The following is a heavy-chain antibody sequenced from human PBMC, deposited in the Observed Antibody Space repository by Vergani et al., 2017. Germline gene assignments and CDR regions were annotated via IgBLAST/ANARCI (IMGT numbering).Heavy chain of an antibody. CDR3: ATTPIDSSSSIVDV. Sequence: QVQLVQSGSELKKPGSSVKVSCKASGGTFSSYAISWVRQAPGQGLEWMGRIIPILGIANYAQKFQGRVTITADKSTSTAYMELSSLRSEDTAVYYCATTPIDSSSSIVDVWGQGTTVTVSS. V-gene: IGHV1-69*09. CDR1: GGTFSSYA. J-gene: IGHJ6*02. D-gene: IGHD6-13*01. CDR2: IIPILGIA.